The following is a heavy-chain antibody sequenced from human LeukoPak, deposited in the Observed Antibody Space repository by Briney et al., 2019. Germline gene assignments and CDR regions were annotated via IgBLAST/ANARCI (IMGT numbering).Heavy chain of an antibody. CDR1: GFTFSSYS. CDR3: ARSGIRGYYFDY. Sequence: GGSLRLSCAASGFTFSSYSMNWVRQAPGKGLEWVSSISSSSNYIYYADSVKGRFTISRDNAKNSLYLQMNSLRAEDTAVYYCARSGIRGYYFDYWGQGTLVTVSS. J-gene: IGHJ4*02. V-gene: IGHV3-21*01. CDR2: ISSSSNYI. D-gene: IGHD1-14*01.